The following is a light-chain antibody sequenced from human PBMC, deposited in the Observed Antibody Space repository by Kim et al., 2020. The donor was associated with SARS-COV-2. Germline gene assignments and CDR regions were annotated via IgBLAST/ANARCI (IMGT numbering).Light chain of an antibody. J-gene: IGLJ3*02. Sequence: QSALTQPPSASGSPGQSVTISCTGTSSDIGGYNYVSWYQQHPGKVPPRFSGSKSGNTASLTVSGLQAEDEADYYCCSYAANNNVVFGGGTKVTVL. CDR1: SSDIGGYNY. V-gene: IGLV2-8*01. CDR3: CSYAANNNVV.